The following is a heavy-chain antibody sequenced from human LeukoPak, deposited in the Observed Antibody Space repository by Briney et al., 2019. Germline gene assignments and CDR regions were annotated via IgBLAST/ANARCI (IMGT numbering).Heavy chain of an antibody. D-gene: IGHD3-22*01. J-gene: IGHJ3*02. V-gene: IGHV3-9*03. CDR1: GFTFDDYA. Sequence: GGSLRLSCAASGFTFDDYAMHWVRQAPGKGLEWVSGISWNSGSIGYADSVKGRFTISRDNAKNSLYLQMNSLRAEDMALYYCAKAQYYYDSSGSFSGAFDIWGQGTMVTVSS. CDR3: AKAQYYYDSSGSFSGAFDI. CDR2: ISWNSGSI.